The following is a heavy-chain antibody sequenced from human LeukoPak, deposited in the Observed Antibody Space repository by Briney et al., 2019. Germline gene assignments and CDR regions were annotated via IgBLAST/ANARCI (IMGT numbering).Heavy chain of an antibody. CDR1: GFTFSSYG. CDR3: ANSYYYGSGSYYPFDY. D-gene: IGHD3-10*01. Sequence: PGGSLRLSCAASGFTFSSYGMHWVRQAPGKGLEWVAFIRYDGSNKYYADSVKGRFTISRDSSKNTLYLQMNSLRAEDTAVYYCANSYYYGSGSYYPFDYWGQGTLVTVSS. CDR2: IRYDGSNK. J-gene: IGHJ4*02. V-gene: IGHV3-30*02.